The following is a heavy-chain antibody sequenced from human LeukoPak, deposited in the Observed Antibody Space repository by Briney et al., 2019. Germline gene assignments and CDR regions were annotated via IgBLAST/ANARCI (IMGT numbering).Heavy chain of an antibody. J-gene: IGHJ5*02. CDR3: ARGGGWINWFDP. CDR2: INHSGST. V-gene: IGHV4-34*01. CDR1: GGSFSGYY. Sequence: SETLSHTCAVYGGSFSGYYWSWIRQPPGKGLEWIGEINHSGSTNYNPSLKSRITISVDTSKNQFSLQLNSVTAADTAVYYCARGGGWINWFDPWGQGTLVTVSS. D-gene: IGHD3-16*01.